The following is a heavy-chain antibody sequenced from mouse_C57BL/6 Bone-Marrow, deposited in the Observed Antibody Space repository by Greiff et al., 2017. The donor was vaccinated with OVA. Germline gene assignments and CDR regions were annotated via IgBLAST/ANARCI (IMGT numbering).Heavy chain of an antibody. J-gene: IGHJ2*01. CDR2: INPSSGYT. CDR1: GYTFTSYT. D-gene: IGHD4-1*01. CDR3: ARGLGPYYFDD. Sequence: QVQLKESGAELARPGASVKMSCKASGYTFTSYTMHWVKQRPGQGLEWIGYINPSSGYTKYNQKFKDKATLTADKSSSTAYMQLSSLTSEDSAVYYCARGLGPYYFDDWGQGTTLTVSS. V-gene: IGHV1-4*01.